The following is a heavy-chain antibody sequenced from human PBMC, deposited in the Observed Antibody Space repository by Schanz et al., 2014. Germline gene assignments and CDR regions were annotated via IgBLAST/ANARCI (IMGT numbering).Heavy chain of an antibody. CDR2: IIPSLGLA. D-gene: IGHD6-19*01. Sequence: QVQLVQSGAEVKKPGASVKVSCKASGYTFTGYYMHWVRQAPGQGLEWMGRIIPSLGLAKYEQKFQDKVTITADTSTTTAYMELSGLRSEDTAVYYCARGGYSSGWYDRDIAHFDDWGQGTLVTVSS. CDR1: GYTFTGYY. CDR3: ARGGYSSGWYDRDIAHFDD. J-gene: IGHJ4*02. V-gene: IGHV1-69*04.